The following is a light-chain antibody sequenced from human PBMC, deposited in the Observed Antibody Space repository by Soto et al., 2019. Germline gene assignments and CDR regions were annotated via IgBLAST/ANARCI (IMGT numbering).Light chain of an antibody. V-gene: IGKV1-17*01. CDR3: LQHNNYPYT. CDR1: QGIGNA. Sequence: DIQMTQSLSSLSASVGDRVTITCRASQGIGNALGWFQQKPGKAPKRLIYAASTLQSGVPSRFSGSRSGTEFTLTISSLQPEDFATYYCLQHNNYPYTFGQGTKVEIK. J-gene: IGKJ2*01. CDR2: AAS.